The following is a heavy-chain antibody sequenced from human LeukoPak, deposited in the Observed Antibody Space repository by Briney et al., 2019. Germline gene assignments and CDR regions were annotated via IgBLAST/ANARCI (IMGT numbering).Heavy chain of an antibody. CDR3: ARGGGPYYSGSGSFDY. Sequence: PGGSLRLSCAVSGFTVSSNYMTWVRQAPEKGLEWVSVIYSGGNTYYADSVKGRFTISRDNSRNTLYLQMNSLRAEDTAVYYCARGGGPYYSGSGSFDYWGQGTLVTVSS. CDR2: IYSGGNT. V-gene: IGHV3-53*01. D-gene: IGHD3-10*01. CDR1: GFTVSSNY. J-gene: IGHJ4*02.